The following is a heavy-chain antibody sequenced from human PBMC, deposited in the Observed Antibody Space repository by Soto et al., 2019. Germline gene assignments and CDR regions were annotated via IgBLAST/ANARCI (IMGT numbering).Heavy chain of an antibody. CDR2: IYYSGST. CDR3: ARAGAHYYGMDV. J-gene: IGHJ6*02. Sequence: LSLTCTVSGGSISSGGYYWSWIRQHPGKGLEWIGYIYYSGSTYYNPSLKSRVTISVDTSKNQFSLKLSSVTAADTAVYYCARAGAHYYGMDVWGQGTTVTVSS. D-gene: IGHD7-27*01. CDR1: GGSISSGGYY. V-gene: IGHV4-31*03.